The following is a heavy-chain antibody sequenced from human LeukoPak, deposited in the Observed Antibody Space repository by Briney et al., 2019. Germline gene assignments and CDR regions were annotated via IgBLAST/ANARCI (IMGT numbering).Heavy chain of an antibody. V-gene: IGHV3-23*01. D-gene: IGHD2-15*01. Sequence: SGGSLRLSCAASGFAFSSYVLSWVRQAPGKGLKWVSAIGGSGGATYYADSVKGRFTISRDNSKNTLYLQMNSLRADDTAVYYCAKGVGIYNYYYYGVDVWGKGTTVTVSS. CDR3: AKGVGIYNYYYYGVDV. J-gene: IGHJ6*04. CDR2: IGGSGGAT. CDR1: GFAFSSYV.